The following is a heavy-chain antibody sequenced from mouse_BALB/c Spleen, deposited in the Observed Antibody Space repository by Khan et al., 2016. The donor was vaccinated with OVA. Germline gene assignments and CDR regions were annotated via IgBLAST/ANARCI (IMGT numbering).Heavy chain of an antibody. J-gene: IGHJ3*01. CDR3: VRGTFDY. Sequence: EVQLQESGPELMKPGASLNISCKASDYSFTTYYIHWVKQSHGKSLEWIGYIDPFNGGVDYNRKFKDKATLTVDKSSNTAYMHLSSLTSEDSAVYSCVRGTFDYWGQGTLVTVSA. V-gene: IGHV1S135*01. CDR1: DYSFTTYY. D-gene: IGHD3-3*01. CDR2: IDPFNGGV.